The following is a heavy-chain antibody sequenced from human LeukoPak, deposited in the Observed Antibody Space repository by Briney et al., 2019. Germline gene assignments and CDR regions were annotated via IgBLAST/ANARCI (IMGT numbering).Heavy chain of an antibody. CDR1: GYTFTSYD. CDR3: ARVWDFGVVIPPLSLDV. CDR2: MNPNSGNT. Sequence: ASVKVSCKASGYTFTSYDINWVRQATGQGLEWMGWMNPNSGNTGYAQKFQGRVTMTRNTSISTAYMELSSLRSEDTAVYYCARVWDFGVVIPPLSLDVWGKGTAVTVSS. V-gene: IGHV1-8*01. J-gene: IGHJ6*04. D-gene: IGHD3-3*01.